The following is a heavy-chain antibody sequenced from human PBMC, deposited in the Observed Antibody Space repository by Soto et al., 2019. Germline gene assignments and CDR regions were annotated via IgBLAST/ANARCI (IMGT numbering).Heavy chain of an antibody. CDR1: GYTFTSYY. Sequence: QVQLMQSGAEVKKPGASVKVSCKASGYTFTSYYMHWVRQAPGQGLEWMGIINPSGGSTSYAQKFQGRITMTRDTSTSTVYMELSSLRSEDTGVYYCARVQKYSSSWGWFDPWGQGTLVTVSS. D-gene: IGHD6-13*01. J-gene: IGHJ5*02. CDR3: ARVQKYSSSWGWFDP. V-gene: IGHV1-46*03. CDR2: INPSGGST.